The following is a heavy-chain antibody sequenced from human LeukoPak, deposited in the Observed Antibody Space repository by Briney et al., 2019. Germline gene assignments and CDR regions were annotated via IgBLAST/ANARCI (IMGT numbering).Heavy chain of an antibody. D-gene: IGHD6-19*01. Sequence: SETLSLTCTISGGSISNYFWSWIRQPPGKGLEWIGYISYSGSTDHNPSLKSQVTISLDTSKNQFSLKLSSVTAADTAVYYCARHTTSGWYQVVYWGQGTLVTVSS. CDR2: ISYSGST. V-gene: IGHV4-59*01. CDR3: ARHTTSGWYQVVY. J-gene: IGHJ4*02. CDR1: GGSISNYF.